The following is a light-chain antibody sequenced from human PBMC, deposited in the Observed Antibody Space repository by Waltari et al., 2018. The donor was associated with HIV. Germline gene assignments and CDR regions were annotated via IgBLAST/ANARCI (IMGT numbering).Light chain of an antibody. V-gene: IGLV2-14*03. CDR1: SSDVGGYNY. J-gene: IGLJ3*02. CDR3: SSYTSSSLWV. Sequence: QSALTQPVSVSGSPGQSITISCTGTSSDVGGYNYVSWYQQHPGKAPKLMIYDVSNRPSGVSTRFSGSKSGNTVSLTISGLQAEDEADYYCSSYTSSSLWVFGGGTKLTVL. CDR2: DVS.